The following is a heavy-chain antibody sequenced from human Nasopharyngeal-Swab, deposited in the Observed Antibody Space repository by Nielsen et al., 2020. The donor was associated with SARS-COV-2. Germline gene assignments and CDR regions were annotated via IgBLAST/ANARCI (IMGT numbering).Heavy chain of an antibody. D-gene: IGHD2-2*02. CDR2: IYYGGST. V-gene: IGHV4-59*01. J-gene: IGHJ4*02. CDR1: GGSISSYY. CDR3: ARVADCSSTSCYTGEVDY. Sequence: SETLSLTCTVSGGSISSYYWSWIRQPAGKGLEWIGYIYYGGSTNYNPSLKSRVTISVDTSKNQFSLKLSSVTAADTAVYYCARVADCSSTSCYTGEVDYWGQGTLVTVSS.